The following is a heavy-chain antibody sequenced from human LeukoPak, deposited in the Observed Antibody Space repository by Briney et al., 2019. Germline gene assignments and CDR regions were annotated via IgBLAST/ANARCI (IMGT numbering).Heavy chain of an antibody. CDR2: IYSGGST. D-gene: IGHD6-13*01. Sequence: GGSLRLSCAASGFTVSSNYMSWVRQAPGKGLEWVSVIYSGGSTYYADSVKGRFTISRDNSKNTLYLQMNSLRAEDTAVYYCARVPAAGTYYYYYGMDVWGQGTTVTVSS. V-gene: IGHV3-66*01. J-gene: IGHJ6*02. CDR3: ARVPAAGTYYYYYGMDV. CDR1: GFTVSSNY.